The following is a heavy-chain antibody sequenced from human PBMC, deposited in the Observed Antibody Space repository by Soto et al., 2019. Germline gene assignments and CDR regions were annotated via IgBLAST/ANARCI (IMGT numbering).Heavy chain of an antibody. CDR1: GFTFNNHA. J-gene: IGHJ4*02. CDR3: AKGSSGSRPYYFDY. Sequence: PGGSLRLSCAVSGFTFNNHAMHWVRRAPGKGLEWVSAISGDGSSTYYADSVKGRFTISRDNYKNTLCLQMDSLRAEDTAIFYCAKGSSGSRPYYFDYWGQGSLVTVSS. V-gene: IGHV3-23*01. D-gene: IGHD3-22*01. CDR2: ISGDGSST.